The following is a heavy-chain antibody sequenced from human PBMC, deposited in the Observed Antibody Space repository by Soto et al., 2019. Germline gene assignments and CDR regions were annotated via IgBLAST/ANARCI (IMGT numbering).Heavy chain of an antibody. CDR3: ARPGEGALFYYAMDV. J-gene: IGHJ6*02. Sequence: PSETLRLSCAASGFTFIDYSMNWIRQAPGKGLEWISFISGRGDAIYYADSLKGRFIVSRDNAKNSLYLQMNSLSDDDTAVYYCARPGEGALFYYAMDVWGQGTTVTVS. V-gene: IGHV3-48*02. CDR2: ISGRGDAI. CDR1: GFTFIDYS. D-gene: IGHD3-16*01.